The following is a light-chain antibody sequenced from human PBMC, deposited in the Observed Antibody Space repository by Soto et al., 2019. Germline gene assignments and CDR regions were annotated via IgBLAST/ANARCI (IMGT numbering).Light chain of an antibody. CDR2: DAT. CDR3: QQCSNWPPT. CDR1: ESVSRC. V-gene: IGKV3-11*01. J-gene: IGKJ1*01. Sequence: ESVLTQSPATLSLSPGERATLSCRASESVSRCLAWYQQKPGQAPRLLIYDATNRATGITARFSGSGSGTDFTLTISSLEPEDFALYFCQQCSNWPPTFDQGTKVGIK.